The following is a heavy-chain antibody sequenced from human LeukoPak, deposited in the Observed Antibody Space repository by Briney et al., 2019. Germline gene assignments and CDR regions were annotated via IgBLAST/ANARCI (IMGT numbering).Heavy chain of an antibody. J-gene: IGHJ3*02. CDR3: ARDRAGLRYFDWLLQSAFDI. V-gene: IGHV1-69*06. Sequence: SVKVSCKASGGTFSSYAISWVRQSPGQGLEWMGGIIPIFGTANYAQKFQGRVTITADKSTSPAYMELSSLRSEDTAVYYCARDRAGLRYFDWLLQSAFDIWGQGTMVTVSS. CDR1: GGTFSSYA. CDR2: IIPIFGTA. D-gene: IGHD3-9*01.